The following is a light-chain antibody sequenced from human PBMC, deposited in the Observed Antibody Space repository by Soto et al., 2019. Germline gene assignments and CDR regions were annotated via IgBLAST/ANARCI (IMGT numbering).Light chain of an antibody. Sequence: DIQMTQSPSSLSASVGDRVTITCRASQGISHFLAWYQQKPGKVPKLLIYAASILQSGVPPRFSGSGSGTDVTLTISSLQPEDVATYYCQKYNTVPRTFGQGTKGEI. V-gene: IGKV1-27*01. CDR1: QGISHF. J-gene: IGKJ1*01. CDR3: QKYNTVPRT. CDR2: AAS.